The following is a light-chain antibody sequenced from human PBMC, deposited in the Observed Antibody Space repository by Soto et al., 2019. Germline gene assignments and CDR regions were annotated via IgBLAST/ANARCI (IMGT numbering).Light chain of an antibody. CDR1: SSNIGNNY. Sequence: QSVLTQPPSVSAAPGQKVAISCSGSSSNIGNNYVSWYQQLPGTAPKLLIYDNNKRPSGIPDRFSGSKSGTSATLVIAGLQTGDEADYYCGAWDTSLTDVLFGGGTKLPS. J-gene: IGLJ2*01. CDR3: GAWDTSLTDVL. V-gene: IGLV1-51*01. CDR2: DNN.